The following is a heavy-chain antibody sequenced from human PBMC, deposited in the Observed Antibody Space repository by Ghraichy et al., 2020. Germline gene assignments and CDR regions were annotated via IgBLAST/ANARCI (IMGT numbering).Heavy chain of an antibody. D-gene: IGHD3-3*01. J-gene: IGHJ2*01. CDR1: GFTFSNYV. Sequence: GGSLRLSCAASGFTFSNYVMSWVRHAPGKGLDWVSAISSSGSTYNADSVKGRFTISRDTSKNTLFLQMNSLRADDTAIYYCASHLTTFWYFDLCGRGTLVTVSS. V-gene: IGHV3-23*01. CDR2: ISSSGST. CDR3: ASHLTTFWYFDL.